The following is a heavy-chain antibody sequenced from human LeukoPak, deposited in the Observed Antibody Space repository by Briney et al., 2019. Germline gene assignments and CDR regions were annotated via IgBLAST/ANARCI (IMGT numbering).Heavy chain of an antibody. CDR1: GFSFSSYA. Sequence: GGSLRLSCAASGFSFSSYAMHWVRQAPGKGLEWVSAIWYDGSNKFYADSVKGRFTISRDNSKNTLYLQMNSLRAEDTAVYYCAKGSDSSGYYYMDVWGKGTTVTVSS. CDR2: IWYDGSNK. CDR3: AKGSDSSGYYYMDV. V-gene: IGHV3-33*06. J-gene: IGHJ6*03. D-gene: IGHD3-22*01.